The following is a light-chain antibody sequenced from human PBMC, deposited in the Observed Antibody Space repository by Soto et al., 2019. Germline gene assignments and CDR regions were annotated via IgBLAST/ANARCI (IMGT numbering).Light chain of an antibody. Sequence: DIQMTQSPSTLSASVGDRVTITCRASQSISNRLAWYQQKPGKAPKYLIYDASSLESGAPSRFSGSGSGTEFTLSISSLQPDDFATYYCQQYNSYPWTFGQGTTVEIK. V-gene: IGKV1-5*01. CDR1: QSISNR. J-gene: IGKJ1*01. CDR3: QQYNSYPWT. CDR2: DAS.